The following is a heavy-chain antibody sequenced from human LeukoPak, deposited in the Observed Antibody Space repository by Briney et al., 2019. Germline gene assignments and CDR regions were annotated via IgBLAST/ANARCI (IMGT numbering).Heavy chain of an antibody. Sequence: SETLSLTCTVPGDSISNYYWNWIRQPPGKGLEWIGYIYYSGSTKYNPSLESRVTISIDTSKNQFSLKLSSVTAADTAVYYCARGAYCGGDCFYYFDNWGQGTLVTVSS. CDR1: GDSISNYY. CDR2: IYYSGST. D-gene: IGHD2-21*01. J-gene: IGHJ4*02. V-gene: IGHV4-59*01. CDR3: ARGAYCGGDCFYYFDN.